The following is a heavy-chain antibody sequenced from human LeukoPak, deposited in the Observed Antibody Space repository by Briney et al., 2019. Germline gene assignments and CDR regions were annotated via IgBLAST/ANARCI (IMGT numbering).Heavy chain of an antibody. CDR1: GGSPSGPY. CDR2: IYYSGNT. D-gene: IGHD3/OR15-3a*01. J-gene: IGHJ4*02. Sequence: SETPSLPLTVSGGSPSGPYLGWVRPAPRGGLGGVGYIYYSGNTNYNPSLQSRVTISVDTSKNQLSLKLSSVTAADTAVYYCARGKENNSWTAGLVDYWGQGTLVTVSS. CDR3: ARGKENNSWTAGLVDY. V-gene: IGHV4-59*11.